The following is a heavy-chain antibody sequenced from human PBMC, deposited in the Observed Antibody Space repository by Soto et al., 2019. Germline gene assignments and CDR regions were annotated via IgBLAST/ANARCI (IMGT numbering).Heavy chain of an antibody. J-gene: IGHJ4*02. CDR3: AKCMAGRPESIDY. Sequence: GESLKISCKGSGYSFISYWIAWVRQRPGKGLEWMGIIHPGDSDTRYSPSLQGRVAVSADGSISTAYLQWNTLKASDTAIYYCAKCMAGRPESIDYWGPGTLVTVSS. CDR2: IHPGDSDT. CDR1: GYSFISYW. V-gene: IGHV5-51*01. D-gene: IGHD6-6*01.